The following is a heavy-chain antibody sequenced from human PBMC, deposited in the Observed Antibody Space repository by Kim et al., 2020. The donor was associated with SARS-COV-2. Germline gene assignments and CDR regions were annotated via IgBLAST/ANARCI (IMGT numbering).Heavy chain of an antibody. J-gene: IGHJ4*02. Sequence: SRVTISVDTSKTQFSLKLSSVTAADTAVYYCARIMYYYDSSGYYYDYFDYWGQGTLVTVSS. V-gene: IGHV4-34*01. D-gene: IGHD3-22*01. CDR3: ARIMYYYDSSGYYYDYFDY.